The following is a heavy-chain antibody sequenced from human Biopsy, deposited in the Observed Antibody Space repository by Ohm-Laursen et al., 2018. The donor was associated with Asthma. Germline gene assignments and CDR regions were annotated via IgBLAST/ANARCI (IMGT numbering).Heavy chain of an antibody. CDR2: IYSGGGT. CDR3: ARVYGGSFFSGSFDI. D-gene: IGHD4-23*01. CDR1: GFTVSTNG. V-gene: IGHV3-53*01. Sequence: SLRLSCAAFGFTVSTNGMSWVRQPPGKGPEWVSVIYSGGGTYYADSVQGRVTISRDNSKNTLSLQMNSLRAADTAVYYCARVYGGSFFSGSFDIWGQGTMVTVSS. J-gene: IGHJ3*02.